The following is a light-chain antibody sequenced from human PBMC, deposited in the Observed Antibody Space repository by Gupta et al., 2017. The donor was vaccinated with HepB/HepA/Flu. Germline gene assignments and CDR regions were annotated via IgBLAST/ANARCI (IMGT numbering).Light chain of an antibody. J-gene: IGLJ3*02. Sequence: QSVLTQPPSASGTPGQRVTISCSGSSSNIGSNYVYWYQQLPGTAPKLLIHRNNQRPSGVPDRSSGSKSGTSASLAISGLRSEDESVYFCAAWDDSLSGPVFGGGTKLTVL. CDR3: AAWDDSLSGPV. CDR1: SSNIGSNY. CDR2: RNN. V-gene: IGLV1-47*01.